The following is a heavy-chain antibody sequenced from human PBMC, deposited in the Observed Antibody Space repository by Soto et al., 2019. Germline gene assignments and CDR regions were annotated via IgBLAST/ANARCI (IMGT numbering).Heavy chain of an antibody. Sequence: QVHLQESGPGLVQSSETLSLTCTVSGGAVSSGFHYWSWIRQPPGKGLEWIGYFYFSGNTRYNPSLKSRVTISADTSRNQLSLKLTSVTAADTAVYYCAREGGVRGYFENWGQGTLVTVSS. V-gene: IGHV4-61*01. J-gene: IGHJ4*02. D-gene: IGHD3-16*01. CDR2: FYFSGNT. CDR3: AREGGVRGYFEN. CDR1: GGAVSSGFHY.